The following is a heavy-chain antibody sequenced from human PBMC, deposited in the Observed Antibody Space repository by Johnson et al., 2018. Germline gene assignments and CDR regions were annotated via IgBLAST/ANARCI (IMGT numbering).Heavy chain of an antibody. J-gene: IGHJ3*02. D-gene: IGHD3-10*01. V-gene: IGHV3-30-3*01. Sequence: EQLVESGGGVVQPGRSLRLSCAASGSTFSISAMHRVRPAPGKGLEWVAVISYAGINKYYADFVKGRFSISRDNSKNILSPQMNSLSAEDTAGYYCARDGDGEAVDIWGQGTMVTVSS. CDR2: ISYAGINK. CDR1: GSTFSISA. CDR3: ARDGDGEAVDI.